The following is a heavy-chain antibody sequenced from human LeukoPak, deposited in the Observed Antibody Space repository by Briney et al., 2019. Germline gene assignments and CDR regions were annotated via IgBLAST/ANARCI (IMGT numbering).Heavy chain of an antibody. V-gene: IGHV1-58*02. J-gene: IGHJ4*02. CDR1: GFTFTSYA. CDR3: AVTYYYDSSGYRTQFDY. D-gene: IGHD3-22*01. CDR2: IVVGSGNT. Sequence: SVKVSCKASGFTFTSYAMQWVRQARGQRLEWIGWIVVGSGNTNYAQKFQERVTITRDMSTSTAYMELSSLRSEDTAVYYCAVTYYYDSSGYRTQFDYWGQGTLVTVSS.